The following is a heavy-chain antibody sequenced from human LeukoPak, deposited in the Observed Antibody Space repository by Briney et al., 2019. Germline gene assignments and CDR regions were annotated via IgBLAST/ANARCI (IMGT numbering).Heavy chain of an antibody. D-gene: IGHD3-9*01. CDR2: ISTTTSTI. CDR3: ARNHFEDY. Sequence: PGGSLRLSCAASGFTFSSYVMNWVRQAPGKGLEWVSYISTTTSTIYYADSVKGRFTISRDNAKNSLYLQMNSLRDEDTAVYYCARNHFEDYWGQGTPVTVSS. V-gene: IGHV3-48*02. CDR1: GFTFSSYV. J-gene: IGHJ4*02.